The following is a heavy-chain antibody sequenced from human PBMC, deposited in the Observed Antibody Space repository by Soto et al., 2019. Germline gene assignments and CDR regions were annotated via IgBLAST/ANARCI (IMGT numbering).Heavy chain of an antibody. Sequence: QVQLVQSGAEVKKPGSSVKVSCKASGGTLSRYTFSWVRQAPGQGLEWMGRIIPILGTASYAQKFQGRVTIPADTSTSTAYMELSTLRSADTALVSWARDNVLDPDSPCYGLDVWGQGTTVTVSS. CDR3: ARDNVLDPDSPCYGLDV. CDR2: IIPILGTA. J-gene: IGHJ6*02. D-gene: IGHD3-3*01. V-gene: IGHV1-69*08. CDR1: GGTLSRYT.